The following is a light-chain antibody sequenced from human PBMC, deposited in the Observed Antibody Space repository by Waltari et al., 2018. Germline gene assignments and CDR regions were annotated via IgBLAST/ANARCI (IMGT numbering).Light chain of an antibody. CDR3: QQGYSTPWT. Sequence: EIVLTQSPATLSLSPGERATLSCRASQSVSSYLAWYQQKPGQAPRLLIYDASNRATGIPARFSGSGSGTDFTLTINTLQPEDFATYYCQQGYSTPWTFGQGTKVEIK. J-gene: IGKJ1*01. CDR2: DAS. CDR1: QSVSSY. V-gene: IGKV3-11*01.